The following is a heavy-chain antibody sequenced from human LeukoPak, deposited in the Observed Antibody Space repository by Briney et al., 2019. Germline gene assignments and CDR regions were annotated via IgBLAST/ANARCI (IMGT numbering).Heavy chain of an antibody. D-gene: IGHD1-26*01. CDR2: IYSGGTT. V-gene: IGHV3-66*01. CDR1: GFTVSSNY. CDR3: AKVAEVGVTGYYYYMDV. Sequence: GGSLRLSCAASGFTVSSNYMNWVRQAPGKGLEWVSVIYSGGTTYYADSVKGRFTIYRDNSKNTLYLQMSGLRAEDTAVYYCAKVAEVGVTGYYYYMDVWGKGTTVTISS. J-gene: IGHJ6*03.